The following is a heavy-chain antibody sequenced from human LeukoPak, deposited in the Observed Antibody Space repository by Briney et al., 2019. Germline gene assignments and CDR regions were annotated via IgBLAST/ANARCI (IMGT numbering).Heavy chain of an antibody. Sequence: PGGSLRLSCAASGFTFSSYEMNWVRQAPGKGLEWISYISSSGGTIYYADSVKGRFTISRDNAKNSLYLQMNRLRAEDTAVYYCARMRPELDYWGQGTLVTVSS. CDR1: GFTFSSYE. V-gene: IGHV3-48*03. D-gene: IGHD6-6*01. CDR3: ARMRPELDY. CDR2: ISSSGGTI. J-gene: IGHJ4*02.